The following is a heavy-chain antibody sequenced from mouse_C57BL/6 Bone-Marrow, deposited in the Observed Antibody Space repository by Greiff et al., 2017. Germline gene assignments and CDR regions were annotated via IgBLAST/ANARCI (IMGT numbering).Heavy chain of an antibody. CDR1: GYTFTDSY. CDR2: INPYNGGT. V-gene: IGHV1-19*01. CDR3: ASGGPFDY. J-gene: IGHJ2*01. Sequence: EVQLQQSGPVLVKPGASVKMSCKASGYTFTDSYMNWVKQSHGKSLEWIGVINPYNGGTSYNQKFKGKATLTVDKSSSTAYMELNSLTSENSAVYYCASGGPFDYWGQGTTLTVSS.